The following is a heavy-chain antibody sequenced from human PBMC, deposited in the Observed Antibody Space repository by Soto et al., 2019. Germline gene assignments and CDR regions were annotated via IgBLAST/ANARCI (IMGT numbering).Heavy chain of an antibody. V-gene: IGHV4-34*01. J-gene: IGHJ4*02. D-gene: IGHD3-9*01. Sequence: SETLSLTCAVYGGSFSGYYWSWIRQPPGKGLEWIAEINHSGSTNYNPSLKSRVTISADTSKNQFSLKLNSVTAADTAVYYCARSQYEILTGYYLGYWGQGTRVTVSS. CDR3: ARSQYEILTGYYLGY. CDR2: INHSGST. CDR1: GGSFSGYY.